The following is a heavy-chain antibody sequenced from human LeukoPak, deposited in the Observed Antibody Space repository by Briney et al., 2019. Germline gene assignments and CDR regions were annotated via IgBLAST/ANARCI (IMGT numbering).Heavy chain of an antibody. CDR2: INAYDGDA. CDR3: ARDCEWESPNWYDP. D-gene: IGHD1-26*01. J-gene: IGHJ5*02. V-gene: IGHV1-18*01. CDR1: GYTFNSYG. Sequence: ASVKVPCTASGYTFNSYGISWVRQAPGQGLEWMGWINAYDGDANYAGKFQGRVTMTTDTSKTTAYMELRSLRSDDTAVYYCARDCEWESPNWYDPWGQGTLVTVSS.